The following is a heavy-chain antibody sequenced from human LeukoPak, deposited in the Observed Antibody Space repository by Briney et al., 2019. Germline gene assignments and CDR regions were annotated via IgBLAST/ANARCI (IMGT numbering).Heavy chain of an antibody. CDR2: IHTSGTT. CDR3: ARLHLPAHEGAFDI. V-gene: IGHV4-4*07. D-gene: IGHD1-14*01. J-gene: IGHJ3*02. Sequence: SETLSLTCTVPGGSISKYYWSWIRQPADKGLEWIGRIHTSGTTHYNPSLKSRVTLSVDTSTNQFSLRLTSVTATDTAVYYCARLHLPAHEGAFDIWGRGTMVTASS. CDR1: GGSISKYY.